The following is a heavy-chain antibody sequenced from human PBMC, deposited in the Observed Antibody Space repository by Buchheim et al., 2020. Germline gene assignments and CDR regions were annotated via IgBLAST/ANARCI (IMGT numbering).Heavy chain of an antibody. D-gene: IGHD4-17*01. Sequence: QVQLQQWGAGLLKPSETLSLTCAVYGGSFSGYYWSWIRQPPGKGLEWIGEINHGGSTNYNPSLKSRVTISVDTSKNQFSLKLSSVTAADTAVYYCARAQTTVTSYWYFDLWGRGTL. CDR2: INHGGST. CDR1: GGSFSGYY. CDR3: ARAQTTVTSYWYFDL. V-gene: IGHV4-34*01. J-gene: IGHJ2*01.